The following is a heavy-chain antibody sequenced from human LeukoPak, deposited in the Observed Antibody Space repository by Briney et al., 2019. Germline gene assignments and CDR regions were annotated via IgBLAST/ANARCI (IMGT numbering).Heavy chain of an antibody. CDR1: GFTFSSYG. D-gene: IGHD4-17*01. CDR2: IRYDGSNK. Sequence: GGSLRLSCAASGFTFSSYGMHRVRQAPGKGLEWVAFIRYDGSNKYYADSVKGRFTISRDNSKNTLYLQMNSLRAEDTAVYYCARAKVYGDYVGPLYYYYYGMDVWGQGTTVTVSS. V-gene: IGHV3-30*02. CDR3: ARAKVYGDYVGPLYYYYYGMDV. J-gene: IGHJ6*02.